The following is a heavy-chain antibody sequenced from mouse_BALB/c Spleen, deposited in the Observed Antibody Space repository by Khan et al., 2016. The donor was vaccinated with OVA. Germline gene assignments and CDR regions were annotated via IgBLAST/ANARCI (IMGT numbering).Heavy chain of an antibody. CDR2: ITSGGSYT. Sequence: EVELVESGGGLVKPGGSLKLSCAASGFAFSSYSMSWVRQTPEQRLEWVATITSGGSYTYYPDSVKGRFTISRDNAKNTLYLHMSILKSEDTAMYYCTGDRNYYGSSFYFDYWGQGTTLTVSS. CDR3: TGDRNYYGSSFYFDY. J-gene: IGHJ2*01. V-gene: IGHV5-6-4*01. CDR1: GFAFSSYS. D-gene: IGHD1-1*01.